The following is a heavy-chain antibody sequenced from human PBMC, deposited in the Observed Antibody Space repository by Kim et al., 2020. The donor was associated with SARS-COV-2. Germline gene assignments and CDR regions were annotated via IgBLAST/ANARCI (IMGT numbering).Heavy chain of an antibody. J-gene: IGHJ6*02. CDR1: GGSISSSNYY. Sequence: SETLSLTCTVSGGSISSSNYYWGWIRQPPGKGREGIGTIYYSGSTYYNPSLKSRVSISVDTSKNQFSLKLSTVTAADTTVYYCAGDSRYYYGMDCWGQGTTVTLSS. CDR2: IYYSGST. CDR3: AGDSRYYYGMDC. V-gene: IGHV4-39*07. D-gene: IGHD4-17*01.